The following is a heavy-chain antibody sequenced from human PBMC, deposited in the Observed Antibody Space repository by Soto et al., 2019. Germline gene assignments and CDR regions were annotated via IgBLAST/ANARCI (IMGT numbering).Heavy chain of an antibody. Sequence: EVQLVESGGGLVQPGGSLRLSCAASGFTFSTYWMHWVRQVPGKGLVWVSRINSDGSRTNYADSVRGRFTTSRDNAKNTVYLAMNSLRVEDAAVYFCARIGTGYYYMDVWGKGTTVTVSS. V-gene: IGHV3-74*01. CDR2: INSDGSRT. J-gene: IGHJ6*03. D-gene: IGHD1-1*01. CDR3: ARIGTGYYYMDV. CDR1: GFTFSTYW.